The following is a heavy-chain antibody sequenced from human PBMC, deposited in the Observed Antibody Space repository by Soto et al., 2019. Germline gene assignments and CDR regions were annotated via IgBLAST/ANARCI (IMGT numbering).Heavy chain of an antibody. CDR3: AKVTRYYYDSSGYYFDY. CDR1: GFTFRSYA. J-gene: IGHJ4*02. CDR2: ISGSGGST. V-gene: IGHV3-23*01. D-gene: IGHD3-22*01. Sequence: EVQLLESGGGLVQPGGSLRPSWAASGFTFRSYARSWVPKAPGKGLEGASAISGSGGSTYYADSVKGRFTISRDNSKNTLYLQMNSLRAEDTAVYYCAKVTRYYYDSSGYYFDYWGQGTLVTVSS.